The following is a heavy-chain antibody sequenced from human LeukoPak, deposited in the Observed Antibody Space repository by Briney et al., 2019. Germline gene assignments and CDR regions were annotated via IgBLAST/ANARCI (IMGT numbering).Heavy chain of an antibody. D-gene: IGHD2-15*01. CDR3: ARDPKRGYCSGGSCSNWFDP. J-gene: IGHJ5*02. V-gene: IGHV4-59*01. Sequence: PSETLSLTCTLSGGSISSYYWSWIRQPPGKGLEWIGYIYYSGSTNYNPSLKSRVTISVDTSKNQFSLKLSSVTAADTAVYYCARDPKRGYCSGGSCSNWFDPWGQGTLVTVSS. CDR2: IYYSGST. CDR1: GGSISSYY.